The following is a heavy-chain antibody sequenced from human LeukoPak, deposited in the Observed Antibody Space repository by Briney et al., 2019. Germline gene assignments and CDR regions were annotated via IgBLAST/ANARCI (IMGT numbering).Heavy chain of an antibody. D-gene: IGHD2-2*01. Sequence: SETLSLTCTVSGGSISSYYWSWIRQPPGKGLEWIGYIYYSGSTNYNPSLKSRVTISVDTSKNQFSLKLSSVTAADTAVYYCARAPLSSTFDYWGQGTLDTVSS. V-gene: IGHV4-59*01. J-gene: IGHJ4*02. CDR3: ARAPLSSTFDY. CDR2: IYYSGST. CDR1: GGSISSYY.